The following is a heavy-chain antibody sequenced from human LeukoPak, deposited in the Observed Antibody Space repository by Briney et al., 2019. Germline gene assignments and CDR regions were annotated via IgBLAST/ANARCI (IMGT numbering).Heavy chain of an antibody. J-gene: IGHJ4*02. CDR1: GFTFSSYS. CDR2: ISSSSSTI. CDR3: ARDGSYCGGDCSVYSDY. Sequence: GSLRLSCAASGFTFSSYSMNWVRQAPGKGLEWVSYISSSSSTIYYADSVKGRFTISRDNAKNSLYLQMNSLRAEDTAVYYCARDGSYCGGDCSVYSDYWGQGTLVTVSS. V-gene: IGHV3-48*01. D-gene: IGHD2-21*02.